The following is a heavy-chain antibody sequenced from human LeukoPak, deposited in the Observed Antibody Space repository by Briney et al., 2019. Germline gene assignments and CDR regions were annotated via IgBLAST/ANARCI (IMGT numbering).Heavy chain of an antibody. CDR2: ISTYNSNT. D-gene: IGHD3/OR15-3a*01. V-gene: IGHV1-18*01. Sequence: ASVKVSCKASGYTFTTYVVSWVRQAPGQGLEWMGWISTYNSNTEYVKSLQGRVNMTTDTSSSTAYMELRGLKSDDTAVYYCARLWTGDLPEYWGQGTLVTVSS. CDR3: ARLWTGDLPEY. CDR1: GYTFTTYV. J-gene: IGHJ4*02.